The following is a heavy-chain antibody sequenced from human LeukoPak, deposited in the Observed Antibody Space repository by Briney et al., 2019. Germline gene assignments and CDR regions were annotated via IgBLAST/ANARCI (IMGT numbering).Heavy chain of an antibody. Sequence: GGSLRLSCAASGFAFSSYAMSWVRQAPGKWLEWVAFIRYDGSNKYYADSVKGRFTISRDNSKNTLYLQMNSLRAEDTAVYYCAKDFLGVPAVYYFDYWSQGTLVTVSS. V-gene: IGHV3-30*02. CDR1: GFAFSSYA. CDR3: AKDFLGVPAVYYFDY. J-gene: IGHJ4*02. D-gene: IGHD2-2*01. CDR2: IRYDGSNK.